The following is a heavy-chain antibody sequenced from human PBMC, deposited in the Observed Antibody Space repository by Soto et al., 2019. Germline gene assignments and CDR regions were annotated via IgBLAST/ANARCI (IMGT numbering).Heavy chain of an antibody. J-gene: IGHJ4*02. CDR2: IYYSGST. Sequence: SETLSLTCTVSGGSISSHYWSWIRQPPGKGLEWIGYIYYSGSTNYNPSLKSRVTISVDTSKNQFSLKLSSVTAADTAVYYCARAGWSSSWSFDYWGQGTLVTVSS. V-gene: IGHV4-59*11. D-gene: IGHD6-13*01. CDR3: ARAGWSSSWSFDY. CDR1: GGSISSHY.